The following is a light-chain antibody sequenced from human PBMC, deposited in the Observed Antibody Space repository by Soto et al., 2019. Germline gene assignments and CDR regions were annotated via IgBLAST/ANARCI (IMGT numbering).Light chain of an antibody. CDR2: KAF. CDR1: QSISSW. J-gene: IGKJ1*01. Sequence: DIQMTQSPSTLSASVGDRVTITCRASQSISSWLAWYQQKPGKAPKLLIYKAFSLESGVPSRFSGSGSGTEFTLTISSLQPGDFATYYCQQYNSYSQAFGQGTKVEIK. CDR3: QQYNSYSQA. V-gene: IGKV1-5*03.